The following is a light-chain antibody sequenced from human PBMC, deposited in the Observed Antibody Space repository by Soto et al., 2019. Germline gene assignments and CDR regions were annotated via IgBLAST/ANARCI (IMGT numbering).Light chain of an antibody. CDR2: EVS. J-gene: IGLJ3*02. CDR1: SSDVGDYNY. V-gene: IGLV2-14*01. CDR3: SSYTSSNTWV. Sequence: QSVLTQPASVSGSPGQSITISCTGTSSDVGDYNYVSWYQQHPGKAPKLMIYEVSNRPSGVSNRFSGSKSGNTASLTFSGLQAEDEADYYCSSYTSSNTWVFGGGTKLTVL.